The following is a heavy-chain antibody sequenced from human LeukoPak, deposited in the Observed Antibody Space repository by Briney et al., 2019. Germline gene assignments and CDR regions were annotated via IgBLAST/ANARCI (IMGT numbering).Heavy chain of an antibody. CDR1: GFTFSSYS. V-gene: IGHV3-48*01. J-gene: IGHJ3*02. Sequence: GGSLRLSCAASGFTFSSYSMNWVRQAPGKGLEWVSYISSSSSTIYYADSVKGRFTISRDNAKNSLYLQMNSLRAEDTAVYYCARDLRIAVAGFAFDIWGQGTMVTVSS. CDR2: ISSSSSTI. CDR3: ARDLRIAVAGFAFDI. D-gene: IGHD6-19*01.